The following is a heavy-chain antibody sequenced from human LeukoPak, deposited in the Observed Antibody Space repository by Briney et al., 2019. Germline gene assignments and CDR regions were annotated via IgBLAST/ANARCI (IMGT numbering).Heavy chain of an antibody. J-gene: IGHJ4*02. CDR3: ARVNSGSYYEFDS. V-gene: IGHV4-59*01. CDR1: GGSISSSY. Sequence: PSETLSLTCTVSGGSISSSYWSWIRQPPGKGLEWLGYIYYSGSTNYNPSLRGRVTISVDTSKNQFSLNLTSVAAADTAVYYCARVNSGSYYEFDSWGQGTPVIVSS. CDR2: IYYSGST. D-gene: IGHD1-26*01.